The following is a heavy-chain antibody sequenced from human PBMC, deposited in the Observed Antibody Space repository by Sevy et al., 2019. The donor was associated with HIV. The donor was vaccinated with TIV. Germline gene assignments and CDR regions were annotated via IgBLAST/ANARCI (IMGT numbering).Heavy chain of an antibody. J-gene: IGHJ5*02. CDR2: IGTLGDT. D-gene: IGHD5-12*01. CDR1: DFTFSAYD. V-gene: IGHV3-13*01. Sequence: GGSLRLSCAASDFTFSAYDMHWVRQATGEGLEWVSSIGTLGDTFCPASVEGRFLISRDNDKKSWYLQMNDLRVGDTAVYYCARGVNVDGKGGWFDLWGQGTLVTVSS. CDR3: ARGVNVDGKGGWFDL.